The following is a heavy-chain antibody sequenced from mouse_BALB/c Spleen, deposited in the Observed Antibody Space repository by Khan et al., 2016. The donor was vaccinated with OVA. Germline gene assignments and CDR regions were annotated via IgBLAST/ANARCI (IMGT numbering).Heavy chain of an antibody. CDR3: AGTARIKY. V-gene: IGHV3-2*02. D-gene: IGHD1-2*01. J-gene: IGHJ2*01. CDR2: ISYSGST. Sequence: VQLQESGPGLVKPSHSLSLTCTATGYSITSGYGWNWIRQFPGNKLEWMGYISYSGSTNYNPSLKSRITITRDTSTNQVYLQFNTVTTEDTATFYCAGTARIKYWGQGTTLTVSS. CDR1: GYSITSGYG.